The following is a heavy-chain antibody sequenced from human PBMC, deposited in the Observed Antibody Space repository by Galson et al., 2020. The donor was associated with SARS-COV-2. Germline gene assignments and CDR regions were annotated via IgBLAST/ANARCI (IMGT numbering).Heavy chain of an antibody. D-gene: IGHD3-16*01. J-gene: IGHJ5*02. CDR2: ISSSGSSI. CDR1: GFSFTTFG. V-gene: IGHV3-21*01. CDR3: ARDRVQGGGNNWFDP. Sequence: TGGSLRLSCAASGFSFTTFGMNWVRLAPGRGLEWVSSISSSGSSIFYADSVRGRFTISRDNAKSSLYLQLNSLRVEDTAVYYCARDRVQGGGNNWFDPWGQGTLVTVSS.